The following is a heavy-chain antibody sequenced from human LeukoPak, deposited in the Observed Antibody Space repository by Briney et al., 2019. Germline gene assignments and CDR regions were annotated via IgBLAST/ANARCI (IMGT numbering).Heavy chain of an antibody. J-gene: IGHJ4*02. Sequence: SSVKVSCKASGGTFSSYAISWVRQAPGQGLEWMGGIIPIFGTANYAQKFQGRVTITADESTSTAYMELSSLRSEDTAVYYCASPGASDMTIDYWGQGTLVTVSS. V-gene: IGHV1-69*01. D-gene: IGHD2-21*02. CDR1: GGTFSSYA. CDR3: ASPGASDMTIDY. CDR2: IIPIFGTA.